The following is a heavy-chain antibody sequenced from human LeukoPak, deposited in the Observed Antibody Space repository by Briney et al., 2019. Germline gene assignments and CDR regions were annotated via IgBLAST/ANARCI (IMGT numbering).Heavy chain of an antibody. CDR3: ARQPDGYNSEYYFDY. CDR2: ISSSSSNT. D-gene: IGHD5-24*01. CDR1: GFTFSSYS. V-gene: IGHV3-21*01. J-gene: IGHJ4*02. Sequence: GGSLRLSCAAAGFTFSSYSMNWVSQAPGEGLEWVSSISSSSSNTHYADSVKGRFTIYRDNAKNSLYLQMNSLRAEDTAVYYCARQPDGYNSEYYFDYWGQGTLVTVSS.